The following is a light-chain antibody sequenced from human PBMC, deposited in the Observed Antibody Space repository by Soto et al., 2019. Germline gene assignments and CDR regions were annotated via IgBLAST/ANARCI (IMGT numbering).Light chain of an antibody. CDR1: QNVASN. V-gene: IGKV3D-15*01. J-gene: IGKJ4*01. CDR2: ASS. Sequence: VMTQSPANLSVSPGEGVTLFCRANQNVASNIAWYQVKPAQPPRLLIYASSTRATGIPATFSGSGSGTQLSLTISSLQSEDSAVYYCQQYYHWGLSFGGGTKVEI. CDR3: QQYYHWGLS.